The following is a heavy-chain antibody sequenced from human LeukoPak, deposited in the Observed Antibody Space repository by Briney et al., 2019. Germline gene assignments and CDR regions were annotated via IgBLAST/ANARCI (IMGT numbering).Heavy chain of an antibody. CDR1: GFTFSSYG. V-gene: IGHV3-30*18. CDR3: GKVYYGSGSYFPREFWPLRNY. CDR2: ISYDGSNK. Sequence: PGGSLRLSCAASGFTFSSYGMHWVRQAPGKGLEWVAVISYDGSNKYYADSVKGRFTISRDNSKNTLYLQMNSLRAEDTAVYYCGKVYYGSGSYFPREFWPLRNYWGQGTLVTVSS. J-gene: IGHJ4*02. D-gene: IGHD3-10*01.